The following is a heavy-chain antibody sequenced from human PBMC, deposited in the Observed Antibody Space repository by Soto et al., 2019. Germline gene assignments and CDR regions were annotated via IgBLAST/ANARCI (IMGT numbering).Heavy chain of an antibody. V-gene: IGHV3-7*01. Sequence: PGGSLRLSCAASGFTWGSYCMSWVRQAPGKGLEWVANIKQDGSEKDYVDSVKGRFTISRDNAENSLYLQMNSLRADDTAVYYCARVPCYYYNYMDVWGKGTTVTVSS. J-gene: IGHJ6*03. CDR3: ARVPCYYYNYMDV. CDR2: IKQDGSEK. CDR1: GFTWGSYC.